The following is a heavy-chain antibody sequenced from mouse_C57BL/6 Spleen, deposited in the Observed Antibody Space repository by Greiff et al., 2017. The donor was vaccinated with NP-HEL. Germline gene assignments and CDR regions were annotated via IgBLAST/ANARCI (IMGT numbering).Heavy chain of an antibody. D-gene: IGHD2-1*01. CDR3: ARGSYYGNYDYYAMDY. V-gene: IGHV1-63*01. CDR2: IYPGGGYT. J-gene: IGHJ4*01. CDR1: GYTFTNYW. Sequence: QVQLQQSGAELVRPGTSVKMSCKASGYTFTNYWIGWAKQRPGHGLEWIGDIYPGGGYTNYNEKFKGKATLTADKSSSTAYMQFSSLTSEDSAIYYCARGSYYGNYDYYAMDYWGQGTSVTVSS.